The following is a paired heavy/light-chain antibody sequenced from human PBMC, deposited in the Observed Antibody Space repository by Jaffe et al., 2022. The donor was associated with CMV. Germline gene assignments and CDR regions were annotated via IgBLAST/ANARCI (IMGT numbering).Heavy chain of an antibody. CDR2: IVASGSES. CDR3: ARDSGEGATYYAFDY. D-gene: IGHD3-3*01. Sequence: EVHLVESGGGLVPPGGSLRLSCSASGFSFSRYTMNWVRQAPGKELEWISHIVASGSESLYAASVKGRFTTSRDNAKNSLYLQMNSLRDEDTAVYFCARDSGEGATYYAFDYWGQGALVTVSS. J-gene: IGHJ4*02. V-gene: IGHV3-48*02. CDR1: GFSFSRYT.
Light chain of an antibody. J-gene: IGKJ1*01. V-gene: IGKV3-11*01. Sequence: EIVLTQSPATLSLSPGERATLSCRASQSVGTSLSWYQQKPGQAPRLLMYDSSNRAPGIPARFSGSGSGTDLTLTISSLEPEDFAVYYCLQRYSWPRTFGQGTKVEIK. CDR2: DSS. CDR3: LQRYSWPRT. CDR1: QSVGTS.